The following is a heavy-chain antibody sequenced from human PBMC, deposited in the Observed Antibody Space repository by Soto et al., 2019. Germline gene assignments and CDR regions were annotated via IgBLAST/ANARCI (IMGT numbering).Heavy chain of an antibody. CDR1: GFTFSSYG. D-gene: IGHD3-22*01. CDR2: ISYDGSNK. Sequence: EVSLSLSCAASGFTFSSYGMHWVRQAPGKGLEWVAVISYDGSNKYYADSVKGRFTISRDNSKNTLYLQMNSLRAEDTAVYYCAKDHYYDSSGYYYGPFDYWGQGTLVTVFS. J-gene: IGHJ4*02. CDR3: AKDHYYDSSGYYYGPFDY. V-gene: IGHV3-30*18.